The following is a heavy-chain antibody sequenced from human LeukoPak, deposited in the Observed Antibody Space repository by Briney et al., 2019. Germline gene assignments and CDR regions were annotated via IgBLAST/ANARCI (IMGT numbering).Heavy chain of an antibody. CDR1: GFTFSSYA. V-gene: IGHV3-30*04. Sequence: PGGSLRLSCAASGFTFSSYAMHWVRQAPGKGLEWVAVISYDGSNKYYADSVKGRFTISRDNSKNTLYLQMNSLRAEDTAVYCCARDRVTMVRGVLDPWGQGTLVTVSS. D-gene: IGHD3-10*01. CDR3: ARDRVTMVRGVLDP. CDR2: ISYDGSNK. J-gene: IGHJ5*02.